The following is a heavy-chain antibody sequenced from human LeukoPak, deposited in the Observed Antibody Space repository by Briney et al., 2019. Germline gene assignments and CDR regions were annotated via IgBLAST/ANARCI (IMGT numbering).Heavy chain of an antibody. D-gene: IGHD2-8*01. CDR1: GGSISSGDYY. Sequence: PSEALSLTCTVSGGSISSGDYYWSWIRQPPGKGLEWIGYIYYSGSTYYNPSLKSRVTISVDTSKNQFSLKLSSVTAADMAVYYCARGMVYNYYFDYWGQGTLVTVSS. V-gene: IGHV4-30-4*01. CDR3: ARGMVYNYYFDY. CDR2: IYYSGST. J-gene: IGHJ4*02.